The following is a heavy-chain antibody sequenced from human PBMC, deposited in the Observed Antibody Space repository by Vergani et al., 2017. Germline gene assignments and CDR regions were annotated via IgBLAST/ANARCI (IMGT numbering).Heavy chain of an antibody. D-gene: IGHD2-2*01. V-gene: IGHV3-23*04. CDR3: ARSYTPLGYCSSTSCLSWFDP. CDR2: IGGRGDRT. CDR1: GFSLSEIA. Sequence: EVQLVESGGRLVQPGGSLRLSCAASGFSLSEIAMAWVRQSPGKGLEWVAAIGGRGDRTEYADSVKGRFTITRDNSKNTLYLQMNSLRAEDTAVYFCARSYTPLGYCSSTSCLSWFDPWGQGTLVTVSS. J-gene: IGHJ5*02.